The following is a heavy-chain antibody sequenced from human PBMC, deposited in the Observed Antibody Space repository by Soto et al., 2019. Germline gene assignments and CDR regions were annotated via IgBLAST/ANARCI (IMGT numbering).Heavy chain of an antibody. CDR2: IYYSGST. CDR3: ATTSDY. V-gene: IGHV4-39*01. Sequence: SETLSLTCTVSGGSISSSSYYWGWVRQPPGKGLEWIGAIYYSGSTSYSPSLKSRVTISVDTSKNQFSLKLASVTAADTAVYYCATTSDYWGQGTLVTVSS. J-gene: IGHJ4*02. CDR1: GGSISSSSYY.